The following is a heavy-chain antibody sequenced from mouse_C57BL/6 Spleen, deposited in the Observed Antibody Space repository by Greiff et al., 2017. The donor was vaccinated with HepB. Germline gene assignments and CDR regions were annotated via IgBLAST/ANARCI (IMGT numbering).Heavy chain of an antibody. CDR3: ARGLPWFAY. CDR2: IYPGDGDT. J-gene: IGHJ3*01. Sequence: QVQLQQSGPELVKPGASVKISCKASGYAFSSSWMNWVKQRPGKGLEWIGRIYPGDGDTNYNGKFKGKATLTADKSSSTAYMKLSSLTSEDSAVYFCARGLPWFAYWGQGTLVTVSA. V-gene: IGHV1-82*01. D-gene: IGHD2-13*01. CDR1: GYAFSSSW.